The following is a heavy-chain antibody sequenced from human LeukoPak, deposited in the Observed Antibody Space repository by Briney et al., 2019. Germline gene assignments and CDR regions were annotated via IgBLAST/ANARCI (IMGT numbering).Heavy chain of an antibody. CDR2: ISSSGSTI. J-gene: IGHJ4*02. V-gene: IGHV3-48*03. CDR3: ARGDTTVVYYFDY. CDR1: GFTFSSYE. Sequence: GGSLRLSCAASGFTFSSYEMNWVRQAPGKGLEWVSYISSSGSTIYYADSVKGRFTISRGNAKNSLYLQMNSLRAEDTAVYYCARGDTTVVYYFDYWGQGTLVTVSS. D-gene: IGHD4-23*01.